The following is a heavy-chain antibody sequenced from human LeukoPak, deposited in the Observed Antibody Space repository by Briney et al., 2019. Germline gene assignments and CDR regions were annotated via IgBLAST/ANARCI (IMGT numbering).Heavy chain of an antibody. CDR1: AFTFSDYY. Sequence: GGSLRLPCAASAFTFSDYYMSWIRQAPGKGLEWVSYISSSGSATYYADSVKGRFTISRDNAKNSLYLQMNSLRAEDTAVYYCARGWEQANWYFDLWGRGTLVTVSS. CDR2: ISSSGSAT. V-gene: IGHV3-11*04. J-gene: IGHJ2*01. CDR3: ARGWEQANWYFDL. D-gene: IGHD1-26*01.